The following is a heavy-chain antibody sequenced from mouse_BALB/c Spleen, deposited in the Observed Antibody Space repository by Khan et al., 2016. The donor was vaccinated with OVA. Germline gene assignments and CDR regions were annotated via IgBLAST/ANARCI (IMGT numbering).Heavy chain of an antibody. CDR2: IYPGNVNT. Sequence: QVQLKQSGPELVKPGASVRISCKASGYTFTDYYINWMKQRPGQGLEWIGWIYPGNVNTKYNEKFKDKAILTADKSSSTAYMQLSSLTSEDSAAYFCAREGYYGNSRAWFAYWGQGTLVTVST. CDR3: AREGYYGNSRAWFAY. J-gene: IGHJ3*01. D-gene: IGHD2-1*01. V-gene: IGHV1S56*01. CDR1: GYTFTDYY.